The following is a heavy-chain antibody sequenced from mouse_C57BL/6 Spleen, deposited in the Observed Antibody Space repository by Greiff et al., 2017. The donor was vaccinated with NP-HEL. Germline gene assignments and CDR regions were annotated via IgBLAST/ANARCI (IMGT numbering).Heavy chain of an antibody. Sequence: VQLQQSGAELVMPGASVQLSCKASGYTFTSYWMHWVRQRPGQGLEWIGEIDTYDSYTNYNQKFTGKSTFTVDKSSSTAYMQLSSLTSEDSAVYYCAIMTTLVGCMDDWGQGTSVTVSA. J-gene: IGHJ4*01. CDR1: GYTFTSYW. CDR2: IDTYDSYT. CDR3: AIMTTLVGCMDD. V-gene: IGHV1-69*01. D-gene: IGHD1-1*01.